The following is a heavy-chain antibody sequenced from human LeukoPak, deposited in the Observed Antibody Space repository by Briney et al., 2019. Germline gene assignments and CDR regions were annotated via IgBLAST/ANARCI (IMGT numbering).Heavy chain of an antibody. J-gene: IGHJ5*02. D-gene: IGHD3-10*01. V-gene: IGHV4-38-2*02. Sequence: KPSETLSLTCSVSGYSISSGCYWGWIRQPPGKELEWIGSIYHSGSTYHNPSLKSRVTISVDTSKNQFSLKLSSVTAADTAVYYCARDALLCFGEFNWFDPWGQGTLVTVSS. CDR3: ARDALLCFGEFNWFDP. CDR1: GYSISSGCY. CDR2: IYHSGST.